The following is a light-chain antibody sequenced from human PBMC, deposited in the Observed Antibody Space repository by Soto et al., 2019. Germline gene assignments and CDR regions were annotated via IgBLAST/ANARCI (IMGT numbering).Light chain of an antibody. V-gene: IGKV1-5*03. J-gene: IGKJ4*01. CDR2: KTS. CDR1: QSISNW. Sequence: DIQMTQSPSTLSASVGDRVTITCRASQSISNWLAWYQQKPGKAPKLLIYKTSNLESGVPSRFSGSGSVTEFSLTISSLQPDDFATYSCQQYQSFSLTFGGGTRVEV. CDR3: QQYQSFSLT.